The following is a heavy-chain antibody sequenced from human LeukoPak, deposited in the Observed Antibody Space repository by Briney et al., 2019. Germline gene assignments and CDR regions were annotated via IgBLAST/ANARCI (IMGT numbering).Heavy chain of an antibody. V-gene: IGHV4-34*01. CDR2: INHSGST. Sequence: SETLSLTCSVYGGSFSGYYWSWIRQPPGKGLEWIGEINHSGSTNYNPSLKSRVTISVDTSKNQSSLKLSCVTAADTAVYYCARNKHYYGSGSYYKPYGMDVWGQGTTVTVSS. D-gene: IGHD3-10*01. J-gene: IGHJ6*02. CDR1: GGSFSGYY. CDR3: ARNKHYYGSGSYYKPYGMDV.